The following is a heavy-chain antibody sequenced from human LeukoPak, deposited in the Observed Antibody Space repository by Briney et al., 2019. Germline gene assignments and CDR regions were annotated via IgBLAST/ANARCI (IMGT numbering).Heavy chain of an antibody. J-gene: IGHJ4*02. D-gene: IGHD1-26*01. CDR3: ARDSGGSYADFDY. Sequence: ASVKVSCKASGYTFTGYYMHWVRQAPGQGLEWMGWINPNSGGTNYAQKFQGRVTMTRDTSISTACVELSRLRSDDTAVYYCARDSGGSYADFDYWGQGTLVTVSS. CDR1: GYTFTGYY. CDR2: INPNSGGT. V-gene: IGHV1-2*02.